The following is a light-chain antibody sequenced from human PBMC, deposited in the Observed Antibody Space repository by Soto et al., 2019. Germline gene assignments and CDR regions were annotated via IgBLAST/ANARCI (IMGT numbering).Light chain of an antibody. CDR1: QTVRSSF. Sequence: IVLNQSPGTLSLSTGERATLSCRASQTVRSSFLAWYQQKPGQAPRLFIYGASSRATGIPDRFSGSGSGTDFTLTISRLEPEDFAVYYCHQYGNSPLTFGGGTNADI. V-gene: IGKV3-20*01. J-gene: IGKJ4*01. CDR2: GAS. CDR3: HQYGNSPLT.